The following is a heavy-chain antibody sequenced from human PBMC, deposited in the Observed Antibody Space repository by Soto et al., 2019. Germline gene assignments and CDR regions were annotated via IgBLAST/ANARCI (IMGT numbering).Heavy chain of an antibody. V-gene: IGHV1-69*13. Sequence: SVKVSCKASGGTFSSYAISWVRQAPGQGLEWMGGIIPIFGTANYAQKFQGRVTITADESTSTAYMELSSLRSEDTAVYYCARDLSGSYLILDYWGQGTLVTVSS. CDR1: GGTFSSYA. J-gene: IGHJ4*02. CDR2: IIPIFGTA. CDR3: ARDLSGSYLILDY. D-gene: IGHD1-26*01.